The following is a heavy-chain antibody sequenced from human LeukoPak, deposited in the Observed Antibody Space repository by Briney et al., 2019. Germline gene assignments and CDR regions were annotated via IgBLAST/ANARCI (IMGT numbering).Heavy chain of an antibody. V-gene: IGHV3-53*01. CDR1: GFTVSKTY. D-gene: IGHD3-22*01. Sequence: PRGSLRLSCAASGFTVSKTYMSWVRQAPGKGLEWVSIIYSGGKTYYADSVKGRFTISRDSPKNTVFLQMNSLRAEDTAVYYCANDDYDSSGQGFWGQGTLVTVSS. CDR2: IYSGGKT. J-gene: IGHJ4*02. CDR3: ANDDYDSSGQGF.